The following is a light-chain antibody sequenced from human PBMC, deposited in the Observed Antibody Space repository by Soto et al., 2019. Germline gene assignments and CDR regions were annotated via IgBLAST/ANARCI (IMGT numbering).Light chain of an antibody. Sequence: QSVLTQPRSVSGSPGQSVTISCTGTSXDVGGYNYVSWYQQHPGKAPKLTIFDVSKRPSGVPDRFSGSKSANTASLTISGLQAEDEADYYCCSXAGSYTSVFGTGTKVTVL. CDR3: CSXAGSYTSV. V-gene: IGLV2-11*01. CDR1: SXDVGGYNY. J-gene: IGLJ1*01. CDR2: DVS.